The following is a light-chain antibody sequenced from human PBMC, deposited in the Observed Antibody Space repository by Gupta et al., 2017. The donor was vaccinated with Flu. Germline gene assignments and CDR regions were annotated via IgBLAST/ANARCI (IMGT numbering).Light chain of an antibody. V-gene: IGKV3-11*01. CDR1: QSISSY. J-gene: IGKJ1*01. CDR2: EAS. Sequence: PATLSLSPGERATLSCRASQSISSYLAWYQQKPGQAPRLVIYEASNRATGIPARFSGSGSGTDFTLTISSLEPEDFAVYYCQQRSNWPWTFGQGTKVEIE. CDR3: QQRSNWPWT.